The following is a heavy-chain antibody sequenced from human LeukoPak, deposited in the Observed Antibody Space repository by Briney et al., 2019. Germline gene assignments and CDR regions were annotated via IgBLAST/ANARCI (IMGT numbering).Heavy chain of an antibody. D-gene: IGHD3-10*01. J-gene: IGHJ5*02. CDR2: IYYSGST. CDR3: ARDLASRYYGSGSYYDWFDP. Sequence: SETLSLTCTVSGGSISSYYWSWIRQPPGKGLEWIGYIYYSGSTNYNPSLKSRVTISVDTSKNQFSLKLSSVTAADTAVYYCARDLASRYYGSGSYYDWFDPWGQGTLVTVSS. V-gene: IGHV4-59*01. CDR1: GGSISSYY.